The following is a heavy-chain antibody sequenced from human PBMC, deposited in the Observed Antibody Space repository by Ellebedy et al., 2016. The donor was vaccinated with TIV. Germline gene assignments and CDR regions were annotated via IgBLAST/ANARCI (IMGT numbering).Heavy chain of an antibody. V-gene: IGHV3-21*01. D-gene: IGHD4-17*01. CDR3: ATSYDYGDADAFDI. CDR2: ISSSSTYI. Sequence: GGSLRLSCVGSGFTFSSYTMSWVRQAPGKGLEWVSSISSSSTYIYYADSMKGRFTISRDNAKNSLYLQMNSLRAEDTAVYYCATSYDYGDADAFDIWGQGTMVTVSS. J-gene: IGHJ3*02. CDR1: GFTFSSYT.